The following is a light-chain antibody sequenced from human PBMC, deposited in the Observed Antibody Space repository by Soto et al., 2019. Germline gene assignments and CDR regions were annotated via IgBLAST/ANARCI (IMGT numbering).Light chain of an antibody. V-gene: IGKV1-5*03. CDR2: EAS. CDR3: LQHNSFPLT. J-gene: IGKJ4*01. Sequence: IHMTHSPESLSASLCYPFPINCRASQSINKWLAWYQQKPGKAPTLLIYEASILQNGVPSRFSGSGSGTEFTLTISSLQPEDFATYYCLQHNSFPLTFGGGTKVDNK. CDR1: QSINKW.